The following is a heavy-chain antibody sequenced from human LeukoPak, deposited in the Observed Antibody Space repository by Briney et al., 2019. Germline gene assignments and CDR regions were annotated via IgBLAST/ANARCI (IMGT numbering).Heavy chain of an antibody. CDR1: GFAFDDYA. V-gene: IGHV3-9*01. Sequence: GGSLRLSCAAPGFAFDDYAMHWVRQAPGKGLEWVSGISWNSGSIGYADSVKGRFTISRDNAKNSLYLQMNSLRAEDTALYYCAKALFSTMVRGVIIVWGQGTLVTVSS. J-gene: IGHJ4*02. D-gene: IGHD3-10*01. CDR2: ISWNSGSI. CDR3: AKALFSTMVRGVIIV.